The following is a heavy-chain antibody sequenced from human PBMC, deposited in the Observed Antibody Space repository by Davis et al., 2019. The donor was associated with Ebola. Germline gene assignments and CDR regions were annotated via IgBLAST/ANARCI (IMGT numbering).Heavy chain of an antibody. V-gene: IGHV1-8*03. CDR1: GYTFTSYD. D-gene: IGHD4-23*01. CDR3: ARVGSLTTVVAPYYYYYGMDV. CDR2: MNPNSGNT. J-gene: IGHJ6*02. Sequence: ASAKVSCKASGYTFTSYDINWVRQATGQGLEWMGWMNPNSGNTGYAQKFQGRVTITRNTSISTAYMELSSLRSEDTAVYYSARVGSLTTVVAPYYYYYGMDVWGQGTTVTVSS.